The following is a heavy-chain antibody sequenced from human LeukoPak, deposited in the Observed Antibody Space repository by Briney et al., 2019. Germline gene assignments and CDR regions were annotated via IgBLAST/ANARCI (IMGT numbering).Heavy chain of an antibody. CDR1: GFTFSDYY. CDR3: AARCGGDCYNFDY. CDR2: ISSSGSTI. V-gene: IGHV3-11*01. J-gene: IGHJ4*02. D-gene: IGHD2-21*02. Sequence: GGSLRLSCAASGFTFSDYYMSWIRQAPGKGLEWVSYISSSGSTICYADSVKGRFTISRDNAKNSLYLQMNSLRAEDTAVYYCAARCGGDCYNFDYWGQGTLVTVSS.